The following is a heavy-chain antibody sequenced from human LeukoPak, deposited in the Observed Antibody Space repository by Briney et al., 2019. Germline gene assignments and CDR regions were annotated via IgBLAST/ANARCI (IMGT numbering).Heavy chain of an antibody. CDR1: GFTFSSYG. CDR3: AKDSILVDIVATIRINGLDY. V-gene: IGHV3-30*18. D-gene: IGHD5-12*01. J-gene: IGHJ4*02. Sequence: GGYLRLSCAASGFTFSSYGMHWVRQAPGKGLEWVAVISYDGSNKYYADSVKGRFTISRDNSKNTLYLQMNSLRAEDTAVYYCAKDSILVDIVATIRINGLDYWGRGTLVTVSS. CDR2: ISYDGSNK.